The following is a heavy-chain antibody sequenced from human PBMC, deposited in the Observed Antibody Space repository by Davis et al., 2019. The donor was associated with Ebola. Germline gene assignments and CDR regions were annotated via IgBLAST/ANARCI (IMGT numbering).Heavy chain of an antibody. V-gene: IGHV3-33*01. D-gene: IGHD3-3*01. CDR3: ARDPTRTYYDFWSGSSDYYYGMDV. J-gene: IGHJ6*02. CDR1: GFTFSSSG. Sequence: PGGSLRLSCAASGFTFSSSGMHWVRQAPGKGLEWVAVIWYDGSNKYYADSVKGRFTISRDNSKNTLYLQMNSLRAEDTAVYYCARDPTRTYYDFWSGSSDYYYGMDVWGQGTTVTVSS. CDR2: IWYDGSNK.